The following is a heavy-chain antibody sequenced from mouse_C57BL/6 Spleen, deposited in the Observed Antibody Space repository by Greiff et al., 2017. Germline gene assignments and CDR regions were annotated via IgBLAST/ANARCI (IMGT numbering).Heavy chain of an antibody. CDR2: IYPGSGST. J-gene: IGHJ2*01. CDR1: GYTFPSSW. V-gene: IGHV1-55*01. Sequence: QVQLQQPGAELVKPGASVTMSCKASGYTFPSSWITWVKQRPGQGLEWIGDIYPGSGSTNYHEKFTRKATLTVDTSSSTAYMQLSSLTSEDSAVYYCARGVEDGYYYCDYWGQGTTLTVAS. D-gene: IGHD2-3*01. CDR3: ARGVEDGYYYCDY.